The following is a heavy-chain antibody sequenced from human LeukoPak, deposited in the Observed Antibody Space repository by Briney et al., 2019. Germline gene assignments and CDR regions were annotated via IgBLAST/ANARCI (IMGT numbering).Heavy chain of an antibody. CDR2: IYYSGST. V-gene: IGHV4-59*08. J-gene: IGHJ4*02. D-gene: IGHD6-13*01. CDR1: GGSISSYY. CDR3: ASSASSSWYDY. Sequence: SETLSLTCTVSGGSISSYYWSWIRQPPGKGLEWIGYIYYSGSTNYNPSLKSRVTISVDTFKNQFSLKLSSVTAADTAVYYCASSASSSWYDYWGQGTLVTVSS.